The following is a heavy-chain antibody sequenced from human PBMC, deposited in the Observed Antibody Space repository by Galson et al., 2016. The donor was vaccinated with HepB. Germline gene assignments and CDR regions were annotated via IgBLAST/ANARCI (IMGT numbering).Heavy chain of an antibody. CDR3: ATYCSGTTCYYSYFDY. CDR2: ISYDGSNQ. Sequence: SLRLSCAASGFTFNTYGMYWVRQAPGKGLEWVALISYDGSNQYYGDSVKGRFTISRDNSKNTLFLQMNSLRAEDTAVYYCATYCSGTTCYYSYFDYWGQGTLVTVSS. J-gene: IGHJ4*02. D-gene: IGHD2-2*01. CDR1: GFTFNTYG. V-gene: IGHV3-30*03.